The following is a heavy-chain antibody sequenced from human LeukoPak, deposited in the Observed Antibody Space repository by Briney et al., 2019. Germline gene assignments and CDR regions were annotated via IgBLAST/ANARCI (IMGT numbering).Heavy chain of an antibody. CDR1: GYTFTTCA. D-gene: IGHD6-19*01. Sequence: ASVKVSCKTSGYTFTTCAVHWVRQAPGQRLEWMGWIHADSGNTKYSQRLQGRVAIARDTSASTIYMELTSLRIEDTAVYFCTIGLAGDWDAFDIWGLGTMVTVSS. CDR3: TIGLAGDWDAFDI. CDR2: IHADSGNT. V-gene: IGHV1-3*01. J-gene: IGHJ3*02.